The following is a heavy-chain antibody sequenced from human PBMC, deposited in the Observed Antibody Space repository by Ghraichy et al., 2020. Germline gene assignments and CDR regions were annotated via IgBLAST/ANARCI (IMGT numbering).Heavy chain of an antibody. CDR2: ISSSGSSI. Sequence: LSLTCAASGFTFSSYEMNWVRQAPGKGLEWVSYISSSGSSIYYADSVKGRFTISRDNAKNSLYLQMNSLRAEDTAVYYCARALRLTTVTTSLVYFDYWGQGTLVTVSS. J-gene: IGHJ4*02. D-gene: IGHD4-17*01. V-gene: IGHV3-48*03. CDR1: GFTFSSYE. CDR3: ARALRLTTVTTSLVYFDY.